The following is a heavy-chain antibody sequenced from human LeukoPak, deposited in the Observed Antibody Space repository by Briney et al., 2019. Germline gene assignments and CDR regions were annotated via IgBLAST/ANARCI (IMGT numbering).Heavy chain of an antibody. CDR2: ISFDGKNT. Sequence: GKSLTLSCAAFGFTFSGYAVHWVRQAPGKGLEWVAVISFDGKNTYYADSVKGRFTISRDSSKHTIFLQINRLRGDDTAVYYCARGLDHSDSSLDVDHWGQGTLVTVSS. D-gene: IGHD3-22*01. CDR1: GFTFSGYA. J-gene: IGHJ4*02. CDR3: ARGLDHSDSSLDVDH. V-gene: IGHV3-30*01.